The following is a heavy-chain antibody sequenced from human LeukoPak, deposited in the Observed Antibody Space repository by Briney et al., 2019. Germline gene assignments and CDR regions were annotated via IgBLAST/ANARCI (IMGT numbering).Heavy chain of an antibody. CDR2: INHSGST. J-gene: IGHJ4*02. CDR1: GGSFSGYY. V-gene: IGHV4-34*01. D-gene: IGHD5-24*01. Sequence: PSETLSLTCAVYGGSFSGYYWGWIRQPPGKGLEWIGEINHSGSTNYNPSLKSRVTISVDTSKNQFSLKLSSVTAADTAVYYCARHTGRRLPRGIFDYWGQGTLVTVSS. CDR3: ARHTGRRLPRGIFDY.